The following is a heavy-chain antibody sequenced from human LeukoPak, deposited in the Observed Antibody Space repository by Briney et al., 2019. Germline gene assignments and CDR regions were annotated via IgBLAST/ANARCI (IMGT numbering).Heavy chain of an antibody. D-gene: IGHD5-12*01. Sequence: AGGSLRLSCAASGFTFSGSAMHWVRQASGKGLEWVGRIRSKANTYATAYAASVKGRFTISRDDSKNTAYLQMNRLKTEDTAVYYCTRHVPYNGYANFDYWGQGTLVTVSS. CDR3: TRHVPYNGYANFDY. V-gene: IGHV3-73*01. CDR1: GFTFSGSA. J-gene: IGHJ4*02. CDR2: IRSKANTYAT.